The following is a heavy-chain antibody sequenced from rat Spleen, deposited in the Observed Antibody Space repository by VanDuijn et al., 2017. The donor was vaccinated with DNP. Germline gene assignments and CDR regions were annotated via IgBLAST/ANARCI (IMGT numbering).Heavy chain of an antibody. Sequence: EVQLQESGPGLVKPSQSLSLTCSVTGHSITRSYRWNWIRKFPGNKMEWMGYISYSGNTGYNPSLKSRISITRDTSKNQFFLHLNSVTTEDTATYYCTRGRDTMGPRGRYYWYFDFWGPGTMVIVSS. D-gene: IGHD1-7*01. J-gene: IGHJ1*01. V-gene: IGHV3-1*01. CDR1: GHSITRSY. CDR3: TRGRDTMGPRGRYYWYFDF. CDR2: ISYSGNT.